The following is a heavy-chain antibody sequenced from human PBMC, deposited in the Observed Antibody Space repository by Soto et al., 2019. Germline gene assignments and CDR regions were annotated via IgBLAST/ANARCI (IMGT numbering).Heavy chain of an antibody. V-gene: IGHV4-39*01. CDR3: ARVYDSSGYYYNWFDP. D-gene: IGHD3-22*01. CDR2: IYYSGST. J-gene: IGHJ5*02. CDR1: GGSISSSSYY. Sequence: SETLSLTCTVSGGSISSSSYYWGWIHQPPGKGLDLIGSIYYSGSTYYNPSLKSRVTISVDTSKNQFSLKLSSVTAADTAVYYCARVYDSSGYYYNWFDPWGQGTLVTVS.